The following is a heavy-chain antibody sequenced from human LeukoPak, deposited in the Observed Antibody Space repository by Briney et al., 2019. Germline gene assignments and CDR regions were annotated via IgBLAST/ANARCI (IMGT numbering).Heavy chain of an antibody. V-gene: IGHV3-23*01. D-gene: IGHD2-15*01. CDR3: AKPAPTSDIVVVVAANYYYMDV. J-gene: IGHJ6*03. Sequence: GGSLRLSCAASGFTFSSYAMSWVRQAPGKGLEWVSAISGSGGSTYYADSVKGRFTISRDNSKNTLYLQMNSLRAEDTAVYYCAKPAPTSDIVVVVAANYYYMDVWGKGTTVTVSS. CDR1: GFTFSSYA. CDR2: ISGSGGST.